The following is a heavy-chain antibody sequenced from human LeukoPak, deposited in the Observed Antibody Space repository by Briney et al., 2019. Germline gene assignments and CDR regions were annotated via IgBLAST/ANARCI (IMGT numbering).Heavy chain of an antibody. CDR2: INHSGST. CDR3: ERSPYCYYYYMDV. Sequence: SETLSLTCAVYGGSFSGYYWSWIRQPPGKGLEWIGEINHSGSTNYNPSLKSRVTISVDTSKNQFSLKLSSVTAADTAVYYCERSPYCYYYYMDVWGKGTTVTVSS. V-gene: IGHV4-34*01. J-gene: IGHJ6*03. CDR1: GGSFSGYY.